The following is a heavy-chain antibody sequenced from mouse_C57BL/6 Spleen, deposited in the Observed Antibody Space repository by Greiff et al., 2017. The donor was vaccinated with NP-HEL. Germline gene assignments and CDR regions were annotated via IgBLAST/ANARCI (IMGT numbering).Heavy chain of an antibody. CDR3: AREGGYGYDGAWFAY. D-gene: IGHD2-2*01. V-gene: IGHV1-9*01. CDR1: GYTFTGYW. J-gene: IGHJ3*01. Sequence: VQLQQSGAELMKPGASVKLYCKATGYTFTGYWIEFLTPLAGPCLERIFSLLPGSGSTNYNEKFKGKATFTADTSSNTAYMQLSSLTTEDSAIYYCAREGGYGYDGAWFAYWGQGTLVTVSA. CDR2: LLPGSGST.